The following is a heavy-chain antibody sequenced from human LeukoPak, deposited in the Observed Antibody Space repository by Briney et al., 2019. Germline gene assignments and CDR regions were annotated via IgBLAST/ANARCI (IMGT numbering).Heavy chain of an antibody. Sequence: PGGSLRLSCAASGFTFSDYYMSWIRQAPGKGLEWVANIKQDGTDKYYVDSVKGRFTISRDNAKNSLYLQMNSLRAEDTAVYYCARSYFDSSGSYWGQGTLVTVSS. J-gene: IGHJ4*02. CDR3: ARSYFDSSGSY. D-gene: IGHD3-22*01. CDR1: GFTFSDYY. V-gene: IGHV3-7*01. CDR2: IKQDGTDK.